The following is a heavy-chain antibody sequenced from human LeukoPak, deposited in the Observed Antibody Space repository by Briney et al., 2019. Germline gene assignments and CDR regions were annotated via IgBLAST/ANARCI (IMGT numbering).Heavy chain of an antibody. D-gene: IGHD1-26*01. J-gene: IGHJ3*02. CDR2: ISAYNGNT. Sequence: ASVKVSCKASGYSFTSHGISWVRQAPGQGLEWMGWISAYNGNTNYAQKFRGRVTLTTDTSTSTAYMELRSLRSDDTAVYYCARPEVGDGHDAFDIWGQGTLVTVSS. CDR1: GYSFTSHG. CDR3: ARPEVGDGHDAFDI. V-gene: IGHV1-18*01.